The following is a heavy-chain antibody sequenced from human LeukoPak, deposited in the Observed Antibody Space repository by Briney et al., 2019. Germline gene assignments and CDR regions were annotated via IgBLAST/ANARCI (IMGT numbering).Heavy chain of an antibody. J-gene: IGHJ3*02. CDR2: IYHSGST. CDR3: ATWGGYCSSTSCYYDAFDI. D-gene: IGHD2-2*01. Sequence: PSETLSLTCAVSGYSISSGYYWGWIRQPPGKGLEWIGSIYHSGSTYYNPSLKSRVTISVDTSKNQFSLKLSSVTAADTAVYYCATWGGYCSSTSCYYDAFDIWGQGTMATVSS. V-gene: IGHV4-38-2*01. CDR1: GYSISSGYY.